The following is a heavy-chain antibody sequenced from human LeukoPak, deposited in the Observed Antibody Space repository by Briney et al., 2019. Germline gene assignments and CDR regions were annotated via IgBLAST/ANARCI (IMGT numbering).Heavy chain of an antibody. V-gene: IGHV1-69*04. J-gene: IGHJ4*02. Sequence: ASVKVSCKAPGGTLTNYAFRWLRQTPGQGLEWMGRIIPLLDVVDYSHTFQGRVIFTADKSTGTAYMELTSLTADDTAIYFCARGGKGNNSGFFIYWGQGSLVTVSS. CDR3: ARGGKGNNSGFFIY. CDR2: IIPLLDVV. D-gene: IGHD6-25*01. CDR1: GGTLTNYA.